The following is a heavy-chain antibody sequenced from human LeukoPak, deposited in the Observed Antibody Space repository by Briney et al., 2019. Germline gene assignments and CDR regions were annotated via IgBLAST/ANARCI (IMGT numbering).Heavy chain of an antibody. V-gene: IGHV4-39*01. Sequence: SETLSLTCTVSGGSISSSSYYWGWIRQPPGKGLEWIGSIYYSGSTYYNPSLKSRVTISVDTSKNQFSLKLSSVTAADTAVYYCARTYSSSWYRSFRTWDYYYYMDVWGKGTTVTVSS. J-gene: IGHJ6*03. CDR2: IYYSGST. CDR3: ARTYSSSWYRSFRTWDYYYYMDV. D-gene: IGHD6-13*01. CDR1: GGSISSSSYY.